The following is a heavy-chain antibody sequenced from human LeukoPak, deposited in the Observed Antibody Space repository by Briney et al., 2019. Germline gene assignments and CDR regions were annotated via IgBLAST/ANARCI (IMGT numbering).Heavy chain of an antibody. Sequence: GGSLRLSCAGSGFIVSSSYTSWVRQAPGKGLEWVSAIYSSGSTDYADSVKGRFTISRDNSKNTLYLQMNSLRAEDTAVYYCARDLYLFDYWGQGTLVTVSS. CDR3: ARDLYLFDY. CDR2: IYSSGST. V-gene: IGHV3-66*03. CDR1: GFIVSSSY. J-gene: IGHJ4*02.